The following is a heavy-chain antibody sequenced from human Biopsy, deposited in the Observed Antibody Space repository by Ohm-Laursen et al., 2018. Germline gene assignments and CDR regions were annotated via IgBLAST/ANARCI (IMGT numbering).Heavy chain of an antibody. D-gene: IGHD3-10*01. V-gene: IGHV1-69*04. Sequence: SVKASCKSSGDTFTTSAISWVRQVPGQGLDWMGRIIPILGTVDYGQNFQGRVTIRADTSTTFLELTSLRYDDTAVYYCASGNIGGVGLDVWGLGTSVTVSS. CDR1: GDTFTTSA. J-gene: IGHJ6*02. CDR2: IIPILGTV. CDR3: ASGNIGGVGLDV.